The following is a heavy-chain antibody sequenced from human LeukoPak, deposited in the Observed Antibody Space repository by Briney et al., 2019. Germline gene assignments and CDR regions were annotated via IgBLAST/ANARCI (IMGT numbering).Heavy chain of an antibody. CDR3: ARGYLPLVLTGIYFDY. CDR1: GFTFSSYY. Sequence: GGSRRLSCAASGFTFSSYYMSWVRHAGEKLLGLSANIKQDGSEKYYVDSLKGRFTISRDNAKNSLYLQMNSLRAEDTAVYSCARGYLPLVLTGIYFDYWGQGTLVTVSS. V-gene: IGHV3-7*01. D-gene: IGHD2-15*01. J-gene: IGHJ4*02. CDR2: IKQDGSEK.